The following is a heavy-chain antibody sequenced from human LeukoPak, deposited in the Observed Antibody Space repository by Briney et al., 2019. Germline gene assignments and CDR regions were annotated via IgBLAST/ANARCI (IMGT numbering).Heavy chain of an antibody. J-gene: IGHJ6*03. CDR2: IYTSGST. CDR3: ARDGVAARPGYYYYYMDV. D-gene: IGHD6-6*01. Sequence: PSETLSLTCTVSGGSISSYYWSWIRQPAGKGLEWIGRIYTSGSTNYNPSLKSRVTISVDKSKNQFSLKLSSVTAADPAVYYCARDGVAARPGYYYYYMDVWGKGTTVTVSS. CDR1: GGSISSYY. V-gene: IGHV4-4*07.